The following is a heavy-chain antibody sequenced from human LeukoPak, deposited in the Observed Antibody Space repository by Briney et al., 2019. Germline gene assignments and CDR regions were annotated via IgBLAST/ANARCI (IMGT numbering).Heavy chain of an antibody. V-gene: IGHV4-59*01. D-gene: IGHD3-22*01. J-gene: IGHJ4*02. Sequence: SETLSLTCTVSGGSISSYYWSWIRQPPGKGLEWIGYIYYSGSTNYNPSLMSRVTISVDTSKNQFSLKLSSVTAADTAVYYCAGGNYDIDCWGQGTLVTVSS. CDR3: AGGNYDIDC. CDR1: GGSISSYY. CDR2: IYYSGST.